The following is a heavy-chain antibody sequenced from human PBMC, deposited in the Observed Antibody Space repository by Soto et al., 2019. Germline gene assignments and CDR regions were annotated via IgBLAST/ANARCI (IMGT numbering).Heavy chain of an antibody. CDR3: ARDRPEGSGPFDY. Sequence: GGSLRLSCAASGFTFSSYSMNWVRQAPGKGLEWVSSISSNSIYIYYADSVKGRFPISRDNAKNLLFLQMNRLRAEDTAVYYCARDRPEGSGPFDYWGQGTLVTVSS. CDR2: ISSNSIYI. CDR1: GFTFSSYS. D-gene: IGHD6-19*01. V-gene: IGHV3-21*01. J-gene: IGHJ4*02.